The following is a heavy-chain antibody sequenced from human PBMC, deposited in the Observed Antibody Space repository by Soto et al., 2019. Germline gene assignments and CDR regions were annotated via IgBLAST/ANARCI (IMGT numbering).Heavy chain of an antibody. CDR3: ARDWAYCYYMDV. Sequence: GGSLRLSCAASGFTFTSFSMNWVRQAPGRGLEWVSCISGDSSYIYYADSLKGRFTISRDNAKSALYLQMNSLRAGDTAVYYCARDWAYCYYMDVRGKGTTVTVSS. CDR1: GFTFTSFS. D-gene: IGHD3-16*01. V-gene: IGHV3-21*01. J-gene: IGHJ6*03. CDR2: ISGDSSYI.